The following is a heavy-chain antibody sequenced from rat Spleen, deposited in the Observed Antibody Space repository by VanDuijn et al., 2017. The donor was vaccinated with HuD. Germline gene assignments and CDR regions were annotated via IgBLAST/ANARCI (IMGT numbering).Heavy chain of an antibody. Sequence: EVQLVESGGGLVQPGRSLKLSCAASGFTFSNFDMAWIRQAPGKGLEWVASISDTGSNSYYPDSVKGRFTISRDNAKSTLYLQMDSLRSEDTAMYFCARERSPQKYFDFWGPGTMVTVSS. D-gene: IGHD3-1*01. CDR1: GFTFSNFD. CDR3: ARERSPQKYFDF. J-gene: IGHJ1*01. V-gene: IGHV5-25*01. CDR2: ISDTGSNS.